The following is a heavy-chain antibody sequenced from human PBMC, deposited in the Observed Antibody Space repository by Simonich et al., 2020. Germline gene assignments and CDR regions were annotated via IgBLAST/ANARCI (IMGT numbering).Heavy chain of an antibody. Sequence: QVQLVQSGAEVKKPGASVKVSCKASGYTFTGYYMHWGRQAPGQGLEGMGWINPNSGGTNYAQKCQGRVTLTRDTAISTAYMELSRLRSDDTDVYYCARGALTGDYYYMDVWGKGTTVTVSS. D-gene: IGHD7-27*01. CDR2: INPNSGGT. J-gene: IGHJ6*03. V-gene: IGHV1-2*02. CDR1: GYTFTGYY. CDR3: ARGALTGDYYYMDV.